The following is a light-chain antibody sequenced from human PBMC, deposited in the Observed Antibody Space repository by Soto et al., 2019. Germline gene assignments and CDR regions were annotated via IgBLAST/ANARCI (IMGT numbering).Light chain of an antibody. V-gene: IGKV3-15*01. CDR3: QQYNNWPPWT. Sequence: IQMTQSPATLSVSPGERATLSCRASQSVSSYLAWYQQKPGQAPRLLIYGASTRATGIPARFSGSGSGTEFTLTISSLQSEDFAVYYCQQYNNWPPWTFGQGTKVDIK. J-gene: IGKJ1*01. CDR2: GAS. CDR1: QSVSSY.